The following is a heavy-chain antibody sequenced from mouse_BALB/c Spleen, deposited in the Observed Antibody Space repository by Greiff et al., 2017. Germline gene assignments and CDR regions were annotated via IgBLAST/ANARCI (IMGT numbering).Heavy chain of an antibody. D-gene: IGHD2-1*01. CDR1: GYTFTSYW. CDR3: ARRIYYGNYDYAMDY. Sequence: QVQLKQSGAELVKPGASVKLSCKASGYTFTSYWMHWVKQRPGQGLEWIGEIDPSDSYTNYNQKFKGKATLTVDKSSSTAYMQLSSLTSEDSAVYYCARRIYYGNYDYAMDYWGQGTSVTVSS. V-gene: IGHV1-69*02. J-gene: IGHJ4*01. CDR2: IDPSDSYT.